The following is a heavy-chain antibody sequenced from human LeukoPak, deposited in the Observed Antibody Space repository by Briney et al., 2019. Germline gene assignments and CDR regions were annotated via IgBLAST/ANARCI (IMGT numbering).Heavy chain of an antibody. Sequence: SETLSLTCTVSGGSISSSSYYWGWIRQPPGKGLEWIGSIYYSGSTYYNPSLKSRVTISVDTSKNQFSLKLSSVTAADTAVYYCARNVDTAKAVPYYYYGMDVWGQGTTVTVSS. D-gene: IGHD5-18*01. V-gene: IGHV4-39*07. J-gene: IGHJ6*02. CDR1: GGSISSSSYY. CDR3: ARNVDTAKAVPYYYYGMDV. CDR2: IYYSGST.